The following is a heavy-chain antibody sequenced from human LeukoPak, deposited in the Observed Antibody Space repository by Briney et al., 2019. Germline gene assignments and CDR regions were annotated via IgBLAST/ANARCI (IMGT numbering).Heavy chain of an antibody. J-gene: IGHJ4*02. V-gene: IGHV3-30*02. CDR2: IRYDGSNK. CDR3: AKDQVVAARRHYFDY. Sequence: PGGSLRLSCAASGFTFSSYAMSWVRQAPGKGLEWVAFIRYDGSNKYYADSVKGRFTISRDNSKNTLYLQMNSLRAEDTAVYYCAKDQVVAARRHYFDYWGQGTLVTVSS. CDR1: GFTFSSYA. D-gene: IGHD6-6*01.